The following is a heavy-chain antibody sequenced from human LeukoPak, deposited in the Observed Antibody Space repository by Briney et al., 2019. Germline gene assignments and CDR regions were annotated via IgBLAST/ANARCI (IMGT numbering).Heavy chain of an antibody. CDR3: AKEPWYYYDSSGYGDY. CDR1: GFTFSSYE. J-gene: IGHJ4*02. D-gene: IGHD3-22*01. V-gene: IGHV3-48*03. Sequence: PGGSLRLSCAASGFTFSSYEMNWVRQAPGKELEWVSYISSSGNTIYYADSVKGRFTISRDNSKNTLYLQMNSLRAEDTAVYYCAKEPWYYYDSSGYGDYWGQGTLVTVSS. CDR2: ISSSGNTI.